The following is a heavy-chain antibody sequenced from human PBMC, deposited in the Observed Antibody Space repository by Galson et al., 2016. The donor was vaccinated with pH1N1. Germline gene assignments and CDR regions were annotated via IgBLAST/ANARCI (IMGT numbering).Heavy chain of an antibody. CDR3: AKDRITYIPGGGTWQH. CDR1: GFTFSSYG. J-gene: IGHJ1*01. Sequence: SLRLSCAASGFTFSSYGLHWVRQAPGKGLEWVSAVSSSAISTYYADSVKGRFTISRDNSKNMLYLQMNSLRAEDTAVYYCAKDRITYIPGGGTWQHWGQGTLVTVSS. V-gene: IGHV3-23*01. CDR2: VSSSAIST. D-gene: IGHD6-13*01.